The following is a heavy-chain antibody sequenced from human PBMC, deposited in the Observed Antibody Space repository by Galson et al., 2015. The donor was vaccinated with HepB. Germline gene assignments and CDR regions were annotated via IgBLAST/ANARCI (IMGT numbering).Heavy chain of an antibody. Sequence: TLSLTCTVSGGSISSGDYYWSWIRQPPGKGLEWIGYIFYSGSTYYNPSLKSRVTISVDTSKNQFSLKLISVTAADTAVYYCARVVGTTGWDSWFDPWGQGTLVTVSS. CDR2: IFYSGST. D-gene: IGHD1-26*01. CDR1: GGSISSGDYY. CDR3: ARVVGTTGWDSWFDP. J-gene: IGHJ5*02. V-gene: IGHV4-30-4*01.